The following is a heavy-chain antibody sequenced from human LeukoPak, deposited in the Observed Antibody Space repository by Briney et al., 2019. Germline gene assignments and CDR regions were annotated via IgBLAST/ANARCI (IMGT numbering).Heavy chain of an antibody. CDR1: GGSISSYY. V-gene: IGHV4-59*01. CDR2: IYYSGST. J-gene: IGHJ3*02. CDR3: ARDLVDTGLFDI. D-gene: IGHD5-18*01. Sequence: SETLSLTCTVSGGSISSYYWSWIRQPPGKGLEWIGYIYYSGSTNYNPSLKSRVTISVDTSKNQFSLKLNSVTAADTAVYYCARDLVDTGLFDIWGQGTMVTVSS.